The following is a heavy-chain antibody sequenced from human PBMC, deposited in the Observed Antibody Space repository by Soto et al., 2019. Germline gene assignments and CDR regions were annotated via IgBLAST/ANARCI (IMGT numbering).Heavy chain of an antibody. D-gene: IGHD3-3*01. Sequence: PGESLKISCKGSGYNLAGYWIAWVRQMPGKGLELMGIIYPSDSDTRYRPSFQGQVTISADKSISSAYLQWSSLRASDTAMYYCARGGVSTRNFDYWGQGTPVTVSS. CDR1: GYNLAGYW. J-gene: IGHJ4*02. CDR3: ARGGVSTRNFDY. V-gene: IGHV5-51*01. CDR2: IYPSDSDT.